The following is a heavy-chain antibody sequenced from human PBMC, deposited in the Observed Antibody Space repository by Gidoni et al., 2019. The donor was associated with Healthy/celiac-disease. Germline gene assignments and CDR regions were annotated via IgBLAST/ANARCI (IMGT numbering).Heavy chain of an antibody. D-gene: IGHD3-16*01. Sequence: EVQLLESGGGLVQPGGSLSLSCAASAFPFSSYAMSWVRQAPGKGLEWVSAISGSGGSTYYADSVKGRFTISRDNSKNTLYLQMNSLRAEDTAVYYCAKAVSHGGPWYFDLWGRGTLVTVSS. CDR3: AKAVSHGGPWYFDL. CDR1: AFPFSSYA. CDR2: ISGSGGST. J-gene: IGHJ2*01. V-gene: IGHV3-23*01.